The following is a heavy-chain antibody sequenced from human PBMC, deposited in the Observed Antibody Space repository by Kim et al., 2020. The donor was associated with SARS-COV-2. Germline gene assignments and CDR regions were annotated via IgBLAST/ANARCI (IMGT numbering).Heavy chain of an antibody. CDR1: GATLSTSG. CDR2: IIPIVIKP. Sequence: SVKVSCKASGATLSTSGFNWVRQAPGQGLEWMGEIIPIVIKPNHAQTFQGRLTITTDESTSTTYMELSSLRSDDTAVYFCARELRGGACYFDHWGQG. V-gene: IGHV1-69*05. D-gene: IGHD3-16*01. CDR3: ARELRGGACYFDH. J-gene: IGHJ4*03.